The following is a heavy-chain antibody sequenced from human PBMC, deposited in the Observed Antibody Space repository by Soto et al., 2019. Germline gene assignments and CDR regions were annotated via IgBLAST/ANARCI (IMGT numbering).Heavy chain of an antibody. V-gene: IGHV3-30*18. CDR3: AKESVESTYSYYGMDV. D-gene: IGHD4-4*01. Sequence: GGSLRLSCEASGFSLDTYGMHWVRQAPGKGLEWVAVVSFDSKNKYYIDSVEGRFTISRDNSKNMMYLQMDSLRREDTAVYYCAKESVESTYSYYGMDVWGTGTTVTVSS. CDR2: VSFDSKNK. CDR1: GFSLDTYG. J-gene: IGHJ6*04.